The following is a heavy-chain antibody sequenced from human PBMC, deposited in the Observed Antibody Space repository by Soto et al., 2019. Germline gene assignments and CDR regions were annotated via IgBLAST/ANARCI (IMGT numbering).Heavy chain of an antibody. D-gene: IGHD3-22*01. V-gene: IGHV4-39*01. Sequence: SETLSLTCTVSGGSISSSSYYWGWIRQPPGKGLEWIGSIYYSGSTYYNPSLKSRVTISVDTSKNQFSLKLSSVTAADTAVYYCAVDSSGWTDYGMDVWGQGTTVTVS. J-gene: IGHJ6*02. CDR3: AVDSSGWTDYGMDV. CDR2: IYYSGST. CDR1: GGSISSSSYY.